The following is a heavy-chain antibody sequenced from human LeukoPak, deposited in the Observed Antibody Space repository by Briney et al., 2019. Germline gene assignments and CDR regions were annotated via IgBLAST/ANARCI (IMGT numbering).Heavy chain of an antibody. V-gene: IGHV3-7*01. D-gene: IGHD6-13*01. Sequence: GGSLRLSCAASGFTFSSYWMSWVRQAPGKGLEWVANIKQDGSEKYYVDSVKGRFTISRDNAKNSLYLQMNSLRAEDTAVYYCARAIAAAGFYYFDYWGQGTLVTVSS. CDR2: IKQDGSEK. J-gene: IGHJ4*02. CDR3: ARAIAAAGFYYFDY. CDR1: GFTFSSYW.